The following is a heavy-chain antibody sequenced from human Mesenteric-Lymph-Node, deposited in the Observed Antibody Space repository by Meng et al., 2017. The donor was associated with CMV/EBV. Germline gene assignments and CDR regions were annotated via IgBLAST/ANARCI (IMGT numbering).Heavy chain of an antibody. J-gene: IGHJ4*02. D-gene: IGHD2-2*01. CDR3: ARGYSSTFLDQ. Sequence: GGSLRLSCAASGFTFSNYGMHGVRQAPGKGLEWVAFIRNDGTTKYYADSVKGRFTISRDNSRSTLYLQMNSLRGEDTAVYYCARGYSSTFLDQWGQGMLVTVSS. CDR2: IRNDGTTK. CDR1: GFTFSNYG. V-gene: IGHV3-30*02.